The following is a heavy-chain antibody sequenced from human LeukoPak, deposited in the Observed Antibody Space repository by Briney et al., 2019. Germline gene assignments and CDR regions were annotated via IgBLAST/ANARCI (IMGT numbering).Heavy chain of an antibody. Sequence: PGGSLRLSCAASGFTFSSYSMNWVRQAPGKGLEWVSYISSSSSTIYYADSVKGRFTISRDNAKNSLYLQMNSLRSEDTAVYYCARGTIQLWVDYYYYYMDVWGKGTTVTVSS. V-gene: IGHV3-48*01. CDR3: ARGTIQLWVDYYYYYMDV. CDR2: ISSSSSTI. D-gene: IGHD5-18*01. CDR1: GFTFSSYS. J-gene: IGHJ6*03.